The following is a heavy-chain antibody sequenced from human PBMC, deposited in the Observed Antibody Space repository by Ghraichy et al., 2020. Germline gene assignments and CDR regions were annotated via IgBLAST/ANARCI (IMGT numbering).Heavy chain of an antibody. J-gene: IGHJ2*01. V-gene: IGHV3-7*03. Sequence: GESLNISCVASGFSSSNYWINWVRQTPGKGLEWVANIDQDGSENWFLDSVRGRFTISRDNAKNSVYLQMNSLRAEDTAVYFCATGDYYIWYFHLWGRGTLVTVS. CDR1: GFSSSNYW. CDR2: IDQDGSEN. D-gene: IGHD3-9*01. CDR3: ATGDYYIWYFHL.